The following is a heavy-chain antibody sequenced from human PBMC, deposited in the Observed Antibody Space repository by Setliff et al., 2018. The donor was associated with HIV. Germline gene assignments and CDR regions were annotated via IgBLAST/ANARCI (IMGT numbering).Heavy chain of an antibody. V-gene: IGHV7-4-1*02. CDR2: INTNTGSP. Sequence: ASVKVSCKASGNNFTTYAINWVRQAPGQGLEWMGWINTNTGSPRYAQGFTERFVFSVDTSGSTAYLQINSLKSKDTAMYYCARAGRLTYYNFWSGRGWFDPWGQGTLVTVSS. CDR3: ARAGRLTYYNFWSGRGWFDP. D-gene: IGHD3-3*01. J-gene: IGHJ5*02. CDR1: GNNFTTYA.